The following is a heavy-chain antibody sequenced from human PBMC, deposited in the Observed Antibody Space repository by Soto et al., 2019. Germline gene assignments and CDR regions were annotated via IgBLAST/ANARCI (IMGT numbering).Heavy chain of an antibody. CDR3: ARDLGSSWTEYNWFDP. D-gene: IGHD6-13*01. J-gene: IGHJ5*02. CDR1: GFTFSSYS. CDR2: ISSSSSTI. Sequence: SLRLSCAASGFTFSSYSMNWVRQAPGKGLEWVSYISSSSSTIYYADSVKGRFTISRDNAKNSLYLQMHSLRDEDTAVYYCARDLGSSWTEYNWFDPWGQGTLVTVSS. V-gene: IGHV3-48*02.